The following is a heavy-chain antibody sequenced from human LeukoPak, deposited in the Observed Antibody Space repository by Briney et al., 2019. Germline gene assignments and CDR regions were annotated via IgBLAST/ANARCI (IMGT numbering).Heavy chain of an antibody. V-gene: IGHV4-34*01. CDR3: ASSGPRTTVTTNYYYYGMDV. J-gene: IGHJ6*02. CDR1: GGSFSGYY. Sequence: SETLSLTCAVYGGSFSGYYWSWIRQPPGKGLRWSGEINHSGSTNYNPSLKIRVTISVDTSKNRFSLKLSSVNAADTAVYYCASSGPRTTVTTNYYYYGMDVWGQGTTVTVSS. CDR2: INHSGST. D-gene: IGHD4-17*01.